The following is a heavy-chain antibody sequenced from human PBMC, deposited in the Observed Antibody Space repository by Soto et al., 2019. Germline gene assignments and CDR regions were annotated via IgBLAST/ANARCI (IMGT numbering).Heavy chain of an antibody. CDR2: IYPGDSDT. Sequence: PGESLKISCKGSGYSFTSYWIGWVRQMPGKGLEWMGIIYPGDSDTRYSPSFQGQVTISADKSISTAYLQWSSLKASDTAMYYCARHEPVRYYYYGMDVWGQGTTVTVSS. CDR3: ARHEPVRYYYYGMDV. V-gene: IGHV5-51*01. J-gene: IGHJ6*02. CDR1: GYSFTSYW.